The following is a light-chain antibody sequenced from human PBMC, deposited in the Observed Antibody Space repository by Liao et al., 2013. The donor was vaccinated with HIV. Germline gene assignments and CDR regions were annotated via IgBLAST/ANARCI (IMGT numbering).Light chain of an antibody. J-gene: IGLJ2*01. V-gene: IGLV3-21*04. CDR2: YDS. CDR1: NIGTKS. Sequence: SYELTQPPSVSVAPGQTARITCGGNNIGTKSVNWYQQKPGQAPVVVIYYDSDRSSGIPERFSGSNSGNTATLTISRVEAGDEADYYCQVWDSSSEHVVFGGGTKLTAL. CDR3: QVWDSSSEHVV.